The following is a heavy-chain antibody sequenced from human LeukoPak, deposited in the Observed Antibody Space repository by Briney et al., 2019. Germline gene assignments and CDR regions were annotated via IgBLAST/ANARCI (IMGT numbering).Heavy chain of an antibody. V-gene: IGHV3-48*02. J-gene: IGHJ4*02. Sequence: GGSLRLSCAASGFTFSTSAINSVRQAPGKGLEWVSSISSTSNTISYADSVKGRFTISRDNAKNSLCLQMNGLRDEDTAVYYCATSRVSDSWGQGTLVTVSS. D-gene: IGHD2-8*01. CDR3: ATSRVSDS. CDR1: GFTFSTSA. CDR2: ISSTSNTI.